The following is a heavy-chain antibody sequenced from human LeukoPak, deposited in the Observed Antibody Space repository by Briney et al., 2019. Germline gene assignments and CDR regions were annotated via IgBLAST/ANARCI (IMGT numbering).Heavy chain of an antibody. CDR1: GDSISSSY. CDR3: ARYAVVPAAMLDS. D-gene: IGHD2-2*01. Sequence: SGTLSLTCTISGDSISSSYWTWIRQPPGKGLEWIGYIYYSGSTKYNPSLKSRVTISIDTSKNQFSLKLNSVTTADTAVYYCARYAVVPAAMLDSWGQGTLVTVSS. CDR2: IYYSGST. J-gene: IGHJ4*02. V-gene: IGHV4-59*01.